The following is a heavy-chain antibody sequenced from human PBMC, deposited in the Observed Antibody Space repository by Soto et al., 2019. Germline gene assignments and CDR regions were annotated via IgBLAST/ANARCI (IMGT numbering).Heavy chain of an antibody. J-gene: IGHJ6*03. CDR3: ARQRSYYYYMDV. CDR1: GGSISSYY. V-gene: IGHV4-59*08. CDR2: IYYSGST. D-gene: IGHD3-16*01. Sequence: SETLSLTCTVSGGSISSYYWSWIRQPPGKGLEWIGYIYYSGSTNYNPSLKSRVTISVDTSKNQFSLKLSSVTAADTAVYYCARQRSYYYYMDVWGKGTTVTVSS.